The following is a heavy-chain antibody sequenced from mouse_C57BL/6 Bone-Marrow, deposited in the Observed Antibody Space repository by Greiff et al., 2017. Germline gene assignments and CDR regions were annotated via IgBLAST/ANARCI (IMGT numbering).Heavy chain of an antibody. CDR2: ISDGGSYT. D-gene: IGHD1-1*01. V-gene: IGHV5-4*03. Sequence: EVKLVESGGGLVKPGGSLKLSCAASGFTFSSYAMSWVRQTPEKRLEWVATISDGGSYTYYPDNVKGRFTISRDNAKNNLYLQMSHLKSEDTAMYYCARAGSSCWYFDVWGTGTTVTVSS. CDR1: GFTFSSYA. J-gene: IGHJ1*03. CDR3: ARAGSSCWYFDV.